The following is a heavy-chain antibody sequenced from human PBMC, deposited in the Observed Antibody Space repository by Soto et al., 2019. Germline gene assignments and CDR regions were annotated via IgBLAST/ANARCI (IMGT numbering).Heavy chain of an antibody. CDR3: ARGPEYYYGGSGYVDY. J-gene: IGHJ4*02. CDR2: INHGGST. D-gene: IGHD3-22*01. V-gene: IGHV4-34*01. Sequence: QVQLQQWGAGLLKPSETLSLTCAVYGGSFSGYYWNWIRQPPGKGLEWIGEINHGGSTSYNPSLKSRFTISLDTSKNHFSLKLSSVTAADTSVYYCARGPEYYYGGSGYVDYWGQGTLVTVSS. CDR1: GGSFSGYY.